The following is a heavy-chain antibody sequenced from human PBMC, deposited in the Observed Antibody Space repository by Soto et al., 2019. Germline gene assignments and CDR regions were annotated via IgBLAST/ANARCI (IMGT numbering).Heavy chain of an antibody. CDR2: INHSGST. Sequence: SETLSLTCAVYGGSFSGYYWSWIRQPPGKGLEWIGEINHSGSTNYNPSLKSRVTISVDTSKNQFSLKLSSVTAADTAVYYCARIHPAAVPGWGQGTLVTVSS. V-gene: IGHV4-34*01. J-gene: IGHJ4*02. CDR1: GGSFSGYY. CDR3: ARIHPAAVPG. D-gene: IGHD6-25*01.